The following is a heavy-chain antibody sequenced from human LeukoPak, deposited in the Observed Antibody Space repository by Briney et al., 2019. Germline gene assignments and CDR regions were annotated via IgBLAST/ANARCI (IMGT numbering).Heavy chain of an antibody. CDR3: ARGYCSSTSCYSLPH. D-gene: IGHD2-2*01. Sequence: ASVKVSCKTSGGTFSSSAITWVRQAPGQGLDWMGRIIPVLNITTYAQKFQGSVTITADTSTSTVYMELSSLRSEDTAVYYCARGYCSSTSCYSLPHWGQGTLVTVSS. CDR1: GGTFSSSA. J-gene: IGHJ4*02. V-gene: IGHV1-69*04. CDR2: IIPVLNIT.